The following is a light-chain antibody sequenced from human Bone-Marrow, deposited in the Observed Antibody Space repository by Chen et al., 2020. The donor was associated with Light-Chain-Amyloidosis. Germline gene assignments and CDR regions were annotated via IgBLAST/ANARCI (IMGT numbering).Light chain of an antibody. J-gene: IGLJ3*02. Sequence: NFMLTQPHSVSESPGKTVIISCTRSSGSIATNYVQWYQQRPGSSPTTVIHEHEQRPSGVPARFSGSIDRSSNSAALTISGLKSEDEADYYCQSYQGSSQGVFGGGTKLTVL. CDR2: EHE. CDR3: QSYQGSSQGV. V-gene: IGLV6-57*01. CDR1: SGSIATNY.